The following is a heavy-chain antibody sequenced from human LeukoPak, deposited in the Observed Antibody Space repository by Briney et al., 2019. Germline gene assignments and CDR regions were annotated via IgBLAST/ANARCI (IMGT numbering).Heavy chain of an antibody. D-gene: IGHD3-22*01. CDR3: ARPTYYYDSSGYIDY. Sequence: SETLSLTCTVSGGSISSSSYSWGWIRQPPGKGLEWIGSIYYSGSTYYNPSLKSRVTISVDTSKNQFSLKLSSVTAADTAVYYCARPTYYYDSSGYIDYWGQGTLVTVSS. V-gene: IGHV4-39*01. CDR2: IYYSGST. J-gene: IGHJ4*02. CDR1: GGSISSSSYS.